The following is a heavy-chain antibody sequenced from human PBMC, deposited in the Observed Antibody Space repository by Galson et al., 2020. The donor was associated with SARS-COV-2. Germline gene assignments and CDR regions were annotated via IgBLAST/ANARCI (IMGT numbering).Heavy chain of an antibody. CDR2: IDWADGN. CDR1: GFSLSTSGMR. CDR3: ARGVYDILTGYYRPFDY. D-gene: IGHD3-9*01. V-gene: IGHV2-70*04. Sequence: SGSTLVKPTPTLPLTCTFSGFSLSTSGMRVSWIRQLPGKALEWLARIDWADGNFYSTSLTTRLTISKDTSKNQVVLTMTNMDPVDTATYYCARGVYDILTGYYRPFDYWCQGTLVIVSS. J-gene: IGHJ4*02.